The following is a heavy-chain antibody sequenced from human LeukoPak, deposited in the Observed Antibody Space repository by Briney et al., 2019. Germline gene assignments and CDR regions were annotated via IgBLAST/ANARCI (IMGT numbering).Heavy chain of an antibody. D-gene: IGHD6-13*01. CDR2: IYSGGST. CDR1: GFTLSSNY. CDR3: ARLMTSSWYDMGDY. Sequence: PGGSLRLSCAASGFTLSSNYMSWVRQAPGKGLEWVSVIYSGGSTYYADSVKGRFTISRDNSKNTLYLQMNSLRAEDTAVYYCARLMTSSWYDMGDYWGQGALVTVSS. V-gene: IGHV3-53*01. J-gene: IGHJ4*02.